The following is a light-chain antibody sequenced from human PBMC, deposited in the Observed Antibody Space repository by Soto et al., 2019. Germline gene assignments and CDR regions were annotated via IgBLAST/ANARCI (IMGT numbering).Light chain of an antibody. J-gene: IGKJ4*01. V-gene: IGKV1-33*01. CDR1: QDINNY. CDR3: QQYDNLPLT. CDR2: DAS. Sequence: DIQMTQSPSSLSASVGDRDTITCQASQDINNYLNWYQQKSGKAPKLLIYDASDLETGVPSRFSGSGSGTDFTFTISSLQPEDIATYYCQQYDNLPLTFGGGTKVDIK.